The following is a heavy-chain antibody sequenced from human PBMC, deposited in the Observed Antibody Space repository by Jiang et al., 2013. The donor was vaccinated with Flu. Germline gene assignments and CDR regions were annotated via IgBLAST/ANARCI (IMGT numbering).Heavy chain of an antibody. CDR2: IYYSGST. Sequence: GSGLVKPSQTLSLTCTVSGGSISSGGYYWSWIRQHPGKGLEWIGYIYYSGSTYYSPSLKSRVTISVDTSKNQFSLKLSSVTAADTAVYYCARRSGDDFWSGYQPFDYWGQGPWSPSPQ. D-gene: IGHD3-3*01. V-gene: IGHV4-31*03. J-gene: IGHJ4*02. CDR3: ARRSGDDFWSGYQPFDY. CDR1: GGSISSGGYY.